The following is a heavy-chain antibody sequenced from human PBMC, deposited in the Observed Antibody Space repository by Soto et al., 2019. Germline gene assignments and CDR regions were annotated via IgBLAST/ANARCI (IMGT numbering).Heavy chain of an antibody. J-gene: IGHJ4*02. CDR3: ARSVDY. Sequence: GGSLRLSCAASGFTFSDYAIHWVRQAPGKGLEWVAVISYDGSNKYYADSVKGRFTISRGNSKNTLYLQMNSLRAEDTAVYYCARSVDYWGQGTLVTVSS. V-gene: IGHV3-30-3*01. CDR1: GFTFSDYA. CDR2: ISYDGSNK.